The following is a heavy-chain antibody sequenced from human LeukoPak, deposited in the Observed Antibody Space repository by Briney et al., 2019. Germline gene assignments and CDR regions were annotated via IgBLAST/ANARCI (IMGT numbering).Heavy chain of an antibody. Sequence: GGSLRLSCTASGFTFIKYAMSWGREAPGKGLEWVSVISGSGGRTDHADSVKGRFTVSRDNSKNTVSLQMNSLRAEDTAIYFCAKHKENYGGSCLDDNWGQGTLVTVSS. CDR3: AKHKENYGGSCLDDN. CDR1: GFTFIKYA. D-gene: IGHD4-23*01. J-gene: IGHJ4*02. CDR2: ISGSGGRT. V-gene: IGHV3-23*01.